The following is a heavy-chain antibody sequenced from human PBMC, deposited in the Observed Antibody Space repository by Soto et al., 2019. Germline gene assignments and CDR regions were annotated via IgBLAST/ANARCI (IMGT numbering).Heavy chain of an antibody. CDR2: IWYDGSNK. CDR3: ARARLRYSGRGGIDY. D-gene: IGHD3-9*01. J-gene: IGHJ4*02. CDR1: GFTFSSYG. V-gene: IGHV3-33*01. Sequence: QVQLVESGGGVVQPGRSLRLSCAASGFTFSSYGMHWVRQAPGKGLEWVAVIWYDGSNKYYADSVKGRFTISRDNSKNTLYLQMNSLRAEDTAVYYCARARLRYSGRGGIDYWGLGTLVTVSS.